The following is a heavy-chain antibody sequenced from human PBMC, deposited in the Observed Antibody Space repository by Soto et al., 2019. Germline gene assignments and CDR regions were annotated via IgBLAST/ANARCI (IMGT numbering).Heavy chain of an antibody. J-gene: IGHJ6*03. D-gene: IGHD2-21*02. CDR1: GGTFTSET. Sequence: QVQLVQSGPEVKKSGSSVKVSCKLSGGTFTSETISWVRQAPGQGLEWMGRIIPILGTGNYAQKFQGRITTTEDKSTNTGYMELSNLTSEDTAVYFCAREEGSNQMVTFPFYYMDVWGNGTTVTV. V-gene: IGHV1-69*08. CDR2: IIPILGTG. CDR3: AREEGSNQMVTFPFYYMDV.